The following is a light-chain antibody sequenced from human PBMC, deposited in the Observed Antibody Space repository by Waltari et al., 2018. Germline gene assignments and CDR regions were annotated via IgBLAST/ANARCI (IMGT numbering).Light chain of an antibody. CDR3: CSYAGRITFVV. Sequence: QSALTQPASVSGSPGQSITISCTGTSSDLGGYNFVSWYQQHPGKAPKVLIYEGTKRPSVIANRFSGSKSGNTAYLTISGLQAEDEADYYCCSYAGRITFVVFGGGTKLTVL. CDR1: SSDLGGYNF. V-gene: IGLV2-23*01. CDR2: EGT. J-gene: IGLJ2*01.